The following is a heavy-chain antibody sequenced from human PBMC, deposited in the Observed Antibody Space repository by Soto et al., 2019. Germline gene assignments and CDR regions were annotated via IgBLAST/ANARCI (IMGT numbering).Heavy chain of an antibody. CDR1: GFTFSSYA. CDR3: AKCHGSGSYYNVRPVPQGWFDP. Sequence: PGGSLRLSCAASGFTFSSYAMSWVRQAPGKGLEWVSAISGSGGSTYYADSVKGRFTISRDNSKNTLYLQMNSLRAEDTAVYYCAKCHGSGSYYNVRPVPQGWFDPWGQGTLVTVSS. V-gene: IGHV3-23*01. D-gene: IGHD3-10*01. J-gene: IGHJ5*02. CDR2: ISGSGGST.